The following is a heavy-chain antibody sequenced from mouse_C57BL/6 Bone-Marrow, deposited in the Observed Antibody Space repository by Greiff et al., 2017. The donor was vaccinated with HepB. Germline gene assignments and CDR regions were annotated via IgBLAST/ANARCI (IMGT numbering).Heavy chain of an antibody. J-gene: IGHJ3*01. CDR2: ISYDGSN. D-gene: IGHD2-3*01. CDR1: GYSITSGYY. V-gene: IGHV3-6*01. Sequence: EVKLVESGPGLVKPSQSLSLTCSVTGYSITSGYYWNWIRQFPGNKLEWMGYISYDGSNNYNPSLKNRISITRDTSKNQFFLKLNSVTTEDTATYYCARGLLRFAYWGQGTLVTVSA. CDR3: ARGLLRFAY.